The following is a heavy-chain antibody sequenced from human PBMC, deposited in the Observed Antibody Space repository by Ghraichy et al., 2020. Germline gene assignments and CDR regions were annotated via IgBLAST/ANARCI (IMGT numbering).Heavy chain of an antibody. D-gene: IGHD6-6*01. CDR2: LYWDDDK. Sequence: SGPTLVKPTQTLTLTCTFSGFSLSTSGMGVGWIRQPPGKALEWLALLYWDDDKRYSPSLRSRLTIAKDTSNNQVVLTMTNMDPVDTGTYYCVHRPSRLGYFNLWGRGTLVTVSS. CDR3: VHRPSRLGYFNL. J-gene: IGHJ2*01. V-gene: IGHV2-5*02. CDR1: GFSLSTSGMG.